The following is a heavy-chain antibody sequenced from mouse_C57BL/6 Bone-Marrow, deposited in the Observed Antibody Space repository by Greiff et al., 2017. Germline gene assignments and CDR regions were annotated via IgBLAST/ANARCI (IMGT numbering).Heavy chain of an antibody. D-gene: IGHD1-1*01. CDR2: ISSGGDYI. V-gene: IGHV5-9-1*02. Sequence: EVNVVESGEGLVKPGGSLKLSCAASGFTFSSYAMSWVRQTPEKRLEWVAYISSGGDYIYYADTVKGRFTISRDNARNTLYLQMSSLKSEDTAMYYCTRDFHLYYYGSGGYFDVWGTGTTVTVSS. J-gene: IGHJ1*03. CDR1: GFTFSSYA. CDR3: TRDFHLYYYGSGGYFDV.